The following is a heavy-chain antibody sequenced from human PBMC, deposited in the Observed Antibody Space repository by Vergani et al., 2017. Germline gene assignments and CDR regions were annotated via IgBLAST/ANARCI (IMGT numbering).Heavy chain of an antibody. J-gene: IGHJ6*02. Sequence: QVQLVQSGAEVKKPGASVKVSCKASGYTFTSYGISWVRQAPGQGLEWMGWISAYNGNKNYAQKLQGRVTMTTDTSTSTAYMELRSLRSDETAVYYCARDPDIVVVPAAPYYYYYYGMDVWGQGTTVTVSS. CDR3: ARDPDIVVVPAAPYYYYYYGMDV. D-gene: IGHD2-2*01. V-gene: IGHV1-18*04. CDR1: GYTFTSYG. CDR2: ISAYNGNK.